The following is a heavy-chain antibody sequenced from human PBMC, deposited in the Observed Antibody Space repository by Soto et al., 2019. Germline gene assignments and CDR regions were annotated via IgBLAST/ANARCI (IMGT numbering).Heavy chain of an antibody. CDR1: GGSISSGGYY. D-gene: IGHD3-10*01. CDR2: IYYSGST. V-gene: IGHV4-31*03. J-gene: IGHJ6*03. CDR3: GRDSIRGYYYGWGGGVDMDV. Sequence: QVQLQESGPGLVKPSQTLSLTCTVSGGSISSGGYYWSWIRQHPGKGLEWIGYIYYSGSTYYNPSLKSRVPRSVDTSKNQFSLKLSSGTAADTAGYFWGRDSIRGYYYGWGGGVDMDVWGKGTTVTVSS.